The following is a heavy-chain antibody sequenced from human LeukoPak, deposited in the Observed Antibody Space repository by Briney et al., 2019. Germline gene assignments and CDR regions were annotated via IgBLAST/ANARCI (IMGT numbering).Heavy chain of an antibody. CDR1: GYTFTRYD. D-gene: IGHD1-26*01. J-gene: IGHJ4*02. CDR3: ARADGSADY. Sequence: ASVKVSCKTSGYTFTRYDINWVRQATGQGLEWMGWVNPNSGNTGYAQKFQGRVTISRDTSISTAYMELSSLRSEDTAVYYCARADGSADYWGQGTLATVSS. V-gene: IGHV1-8*03. CDR2: VNPNSGNT.